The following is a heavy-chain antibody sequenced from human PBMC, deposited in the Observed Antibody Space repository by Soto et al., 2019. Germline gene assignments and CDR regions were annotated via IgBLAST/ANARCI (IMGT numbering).Heavy chain of an antibody. Sequence: QVQLVQSGAEVKKPGSSVKVSCKTSGGTFRNDIITWVRQAPGQGLEWIGRIIPLLDTTNYAQSFQGRVTSTADKATGTAYMELNSLSSEDTAVYFCVRNSPIGSTFSGYDGIDYWGQGTLVTVSS. V-gene: IGHV1-69*08. D-gene: IGHD5-12*01. CDR2: IIPLLDTT. J-gene: IGHJ4*02. CDR1: GGTFRNDI. CDR3: VRNSPIGSTFSGYDGIDY.